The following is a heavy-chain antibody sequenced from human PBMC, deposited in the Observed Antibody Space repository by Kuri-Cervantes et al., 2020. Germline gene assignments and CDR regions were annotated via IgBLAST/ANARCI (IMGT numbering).Heavy chain of an antibody. CDR1: GFSLSNARMG. Sequence: SGPTLVKPTETLTLTCTVSGFSLSNARMGVSWIRQPPGKGLEWLAHIFSNDEKSYSTSLKSRLTISKDTSKSQVVLTMTNMDPVDTATYYCAHRRPPTAGDWFDTWGQGTLVTVSS. V-gene: IGHV2-26*01. CDR2: IFSNDEK. D-gene: IGHD6-13*01. J-gene: IGHJ5*02. CDR3: AHRRPPTAGDWFDT.